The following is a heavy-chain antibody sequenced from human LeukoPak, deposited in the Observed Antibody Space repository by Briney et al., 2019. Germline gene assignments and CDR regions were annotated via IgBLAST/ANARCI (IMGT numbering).Heavy chain of an antibody. V-gene: IGHV4-39*07. Sequence: PSETLSLTCTVSGGSISSSSYYWGWIRQPPGKGLEWIGSIYYSGSTYYNPSLKSRVTISVDKSKNQFSLKLSSVTAADTAVCYCARVPRGDERYYYYYMDVWGKGTTVTVSS. D-gene: IGHD3-16*01. J-gene: IGHJ6*03. CDR3: ARVPRGDERYYYYYMDV. CDR2: IYYSGST. CDR1: GGSISSSSYY.